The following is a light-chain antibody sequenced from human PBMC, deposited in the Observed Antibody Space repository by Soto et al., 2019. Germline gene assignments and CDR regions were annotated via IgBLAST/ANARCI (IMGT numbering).Light chain of an antibody. CDR1: QIVNNNY. CDR3: QQLNSYLFT. CDR2: AAS. J-gene: IGKJ5*01. V-gene: IGKV3D-20*02. Sequence: EIVLTHSPGTLSLSPGERATLSCRASQIVNNNYLAWYQQKPGQAPRLVIYAASSRATGVPDRFSGSGSGTELTITISSLQPEDFESYYCQQLNSYLFTFGQGTRLEIK.